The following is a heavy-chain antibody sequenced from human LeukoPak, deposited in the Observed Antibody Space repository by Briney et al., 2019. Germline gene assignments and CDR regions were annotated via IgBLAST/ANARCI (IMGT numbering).Heavy chain of an antibody. Sequence: SETLSLTCAVYGGSFSGYYWSWIRQPPGKGLEWIGEINYSGSTNYNPSLKSRVTISVDTSKNQFSLKLGSVTAADTAVYYCARVVAAAGPNFDYWGQGTLVTVSS. V-gene: IGHV4-34*01. D-gene: IGHD6-13*01. CDR1: GGSFSGYY. CDR3: ARVVAAAGPNFDY. CDR2: INYSGST. J-gene: IGHJ4*02.